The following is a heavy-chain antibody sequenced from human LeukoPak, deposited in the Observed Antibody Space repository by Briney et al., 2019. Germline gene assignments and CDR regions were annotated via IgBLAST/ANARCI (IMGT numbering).Heavy chain of an antibody. D-gene: IGHD2-2*01. V-gene: IGHV4-38-2*01. CDR1: GYSISSGYY. CDR3: ARPTNYQPLRWYFDL. Sequence: SETLSLTCAVSGYSISSGYYWGWIRQPPGKGLEWIGSIYHSGSTQYNPSLKSRVTISVDTSKNQFSLKLRSVTAADTAVYYCARPTNYQPLRWYFDLWGRGTLVTVSS. J-gene: IGHJ2*01. CDR2: IYHSGST.